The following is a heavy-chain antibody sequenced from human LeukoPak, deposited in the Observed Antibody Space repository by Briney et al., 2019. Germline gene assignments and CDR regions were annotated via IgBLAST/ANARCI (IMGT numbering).Heavy chain of an antibody. V-gene: IGHV4-30-2*01. J-gene: IGHJ5*02. CDR1: GGSISSGGYS. CDR3: ARGGAVLGYCSGGSCYPGPSWFDP. Sequence: SETLSLTCAVSGGSISSGGYSWSWIRQPPGKGLEWIGYIYHSGSTYHNPSLKSRVTISVDRSKNQFSLKLSSVTAADTAVYYCARGGAVLGYCSGGSCYPGPSWFDPWGQGTLVTVSS. CDR2: IYHSGST. D-gene: IGHD2-15*01.